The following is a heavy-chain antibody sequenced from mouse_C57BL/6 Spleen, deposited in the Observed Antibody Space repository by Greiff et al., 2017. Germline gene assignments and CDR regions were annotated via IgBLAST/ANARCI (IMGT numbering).Heavy chain of an antibody. CDR3: ARRGYFDV. CDR1: GYTFTSYW. V-gene: IGHV1-50*01. CDR2: IDPSDSYT. J-gene: IGHJ1*03. Sequence: QVQLQQPGAELVKPGASVKLSCKASGYTFTSYWMQWVKQRPGQGLEWIGEIDPSDSYTNYNQKFKSKATLTVDTSSSTAYMQLSSLTSEDSAVYYCARRGYFDVWGTGTTVTVSS.